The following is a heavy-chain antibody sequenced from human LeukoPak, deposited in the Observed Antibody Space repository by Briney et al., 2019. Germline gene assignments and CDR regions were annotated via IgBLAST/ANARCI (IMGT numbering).Heavy chain of an antibody. D-gene: IGHD3-10*01. Sequence: SVKVSCKASGGTFSSYAVNWVRQAPGHGLEWMGGIIPLFNTANYAQKFQGRVTIAADESTRTAYMELSSLRSEDTAVYYCARGVISGDQYYYSYYMDVWGKGTTVTVSS. CDR1: GGTFSSYA. CDR2: IIPLFNTA. CDR3: ARGVISGDQYYYSYYMDV. V-gene: IGHV1-69*13. J-gene: IGHJ6*03.